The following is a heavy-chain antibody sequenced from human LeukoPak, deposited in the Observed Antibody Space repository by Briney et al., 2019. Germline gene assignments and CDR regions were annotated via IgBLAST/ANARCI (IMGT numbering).Heavy chain of an antibody. CDR1: GFTFNIFA. D-gene: IGHD6-13*01. J-gene: IGHJ4*02. Sequence: PGGSLRLSCAASGFTFNIFAMSWVRLAPGREPNWVAAISASGANTYYADSVKGRFAVSRDNSQSSLYLQINSLRVEDTAVYYCARTYISAAAAALEYFDYWGQGSLVTVSS. CDR2: ISASGANT. CDR3: ARTYISAAAAALEYFDY. V-gene: IGHV3-23*01.